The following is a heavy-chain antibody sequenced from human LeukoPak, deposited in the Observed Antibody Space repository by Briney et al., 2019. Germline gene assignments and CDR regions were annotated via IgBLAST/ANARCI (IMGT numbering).Heavy chain of an antibody. J-gene: IGHJ4*02. CDR3: ARYGSDGWRWGYCSGGSCYSLVY. CDR1: GYTFTDYY. CDR2: INPYSGGT. Sequence: ASVKVSCKASGYTFTDYYMHWVRQAPGQGLEWMGWINPYSGGTDYAQKFQGRVTMTRDTSISTAYMGLSRLRSDDTGVHYCARYGSDGWRWGYCSGGSCYSLVYWGQGTLVTVSS. V-gene: IGHV1-2*02. D-gene: IGHD2-15*01.